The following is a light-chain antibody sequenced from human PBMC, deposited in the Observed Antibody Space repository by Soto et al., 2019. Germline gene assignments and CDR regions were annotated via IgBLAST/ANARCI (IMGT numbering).Light chain of an antibody. CDR3: AAWDDSLNGFYV. J-gene: IGLJ1*01. CDR2: SNN. CDR1: NSNIESFY. Sequence: QSVLTQPPSASGTPGQRVTISCSGSNSNIESFYVYWFQQLPGTAPKLLMYSNNQRPSGVPDRFSGSKSGTSASLAISGLQSEDEADYYCAAWDDSLNGFYVFGTGTKVTVL. V-gene: IGLV1-44*01.